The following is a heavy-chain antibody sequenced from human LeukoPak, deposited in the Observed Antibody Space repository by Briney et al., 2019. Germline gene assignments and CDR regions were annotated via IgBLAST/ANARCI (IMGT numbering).Heavy chain of an antibody. CDR1: GYSISSAYY. D-gene: IGHD2-2*01. CDR3: DCSSTRCYVGGGGFDY. CDR2: IYYSGST. Sequence: SETLSLTGAVSGYSISSAYYWGWIRQPPGKGLEWIGSIYYSGSTYYNPSLKSRVTISVDTSKNQFSLKLSSVTAADCARDRGDCSSTRCYVGGGGFDYWGQGTLVTVSS. V-gene: IGHV4-38-2*01. J-gene: IGHJ4*02.